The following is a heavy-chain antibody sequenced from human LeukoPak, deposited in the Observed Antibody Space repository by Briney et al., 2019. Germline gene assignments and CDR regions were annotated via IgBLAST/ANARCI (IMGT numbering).Heavy chain of an antibody. CDR1: GGSISSYY. CDR3: ARDSHPRAAYGFDP. Sequence: SETLSLTCTVSGGSISSYYWSWIRQPAGEGLEWIGRIYTSGSTNYNPSLKSRVTMSVDTSKNQFSLKLSSVTAADTAVYYCARDSHPRAAYGFDPWGQGTLATVSS. D-gene: IGHD2-15*01. V-gene: IGHV4-4*07. CDR2: IYTSGST. J-gene: IGHJ5*02.